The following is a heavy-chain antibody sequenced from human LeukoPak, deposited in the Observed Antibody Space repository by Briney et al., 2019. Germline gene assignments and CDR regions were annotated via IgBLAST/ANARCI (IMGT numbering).Heavy chain of an antibody. J-gene: IGHJ3*02. Sequence: PSETLSLTCAVPGGSISSSNWWSWVRQPPGKGLEWIGEIYHSGSTNYNPSLKSRVTISVDKSKNQFSLKLSSVTAADTAVYYCARVRGSSSWSSWAFDIWGQGTMVTVSS. CDR3: ARVRGSSSWSSWAFDI. CDR1: GGSISSSNW. D-gene: IGHD6-13*01. CDR2: IYHSGST. V-gene: IGHV4-4*02.